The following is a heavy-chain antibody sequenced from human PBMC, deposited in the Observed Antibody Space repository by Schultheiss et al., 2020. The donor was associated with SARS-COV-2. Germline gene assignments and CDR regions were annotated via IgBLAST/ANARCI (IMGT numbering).Heavy chain of an antibody. V-gene: IGHV1-18*01. CDR2: ISAYNGNT. CDR1: GGTFSSYA. CDR3: ARDQGDSNYYYYGMDV. Sequence: ASVKVSCKASGGTFSSYAISWVRQAPGQGLEWMGWISAYNGNTNYAQKLQGRVTMTTDTSTSTAYMELRSLRSDDTAVYYCARDQGDSNYYYYGMDVWGQGTTVTVSS. J-gene: IGHJ6*02. D-gene: IGHD4-11*01.